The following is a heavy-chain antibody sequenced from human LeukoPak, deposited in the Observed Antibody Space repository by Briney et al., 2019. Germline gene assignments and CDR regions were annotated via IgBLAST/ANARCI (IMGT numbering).Heavy chain of an antibody. CDR3: ARGVPYYHYMDV. V-gene: IGHV3-21*06. J-gene: IGHJ6*03. Sequence: GGSLRLSCAASGFTFSSYSMNWVRQAPGKGLEGVSSIDSSSSYIYYADSVKGRFTISRDNAKNSLYLQMNSLRAEDTAVYYCARGVPYYHYMDVWGKGTTVTVSS. CDR1: GFTFSSYS. CDR2: IDSSSSYI.